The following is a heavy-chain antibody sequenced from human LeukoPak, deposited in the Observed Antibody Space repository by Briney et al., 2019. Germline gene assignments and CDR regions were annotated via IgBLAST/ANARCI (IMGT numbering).Heavy chain of an antibody. CDR1: GGTFSSYG. V-gene: IGHV1-69*13. CDR3: ARPYSSSSYYYGMDV. CDR2: IIPIFGTA. J-gene: IGHJ6*02. Sequence: GASVKVSCKASGGTFSSYGISWVRQAPGQGIEWMGGIIPIFGTASYAQKFQGRVTITADESTSTAYMELSSLRSEDTAVYYCARPYSSSSYYYGMDVWGQGTTVTVSS. D-gene: IGHD6-6*01.